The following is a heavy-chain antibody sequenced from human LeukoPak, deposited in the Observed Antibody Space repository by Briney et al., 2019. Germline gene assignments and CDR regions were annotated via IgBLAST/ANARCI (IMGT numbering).Heavy chain of an antibody. CDR2: IYSGGGST. V-gene: IGHV3-66*01. Sequence: AGGSLRLSCAASGFTVSSNYMSWVRQAPGKGLEWVSVIYSGGGSTYYADSVKGRFTISRDNSKNTLYLQMNSLRAEDTAVYYCARARTNMVPAAAYFDLWGRGTLVTVSS. CDR3: ARARTNMVPAAAYFDL. J-gene: IGHJ2*01. D-gene: IGHD2-2*01. CDR1: GFTVSSNY.